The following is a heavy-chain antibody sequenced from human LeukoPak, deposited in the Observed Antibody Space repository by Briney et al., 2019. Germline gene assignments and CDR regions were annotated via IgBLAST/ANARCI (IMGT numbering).Heavy chain of an antibody. CDR3: ASPYDYGDYEGAFDI. CDR1: GGSTSVYY. V-gene: IGHV4-59*12. J-gene: IGHJ3*02. D-gene: IGHD4-17*01. CDR2: IYYSGST. Sequence: SETLSLTCTVSGGSTSVYYWSWIRQPPGKGLEWIGHIYYSGSTYYNPSLKSRVTISVDTSKNQFSLKLSSVTAADTAVYYCASPYDYGDYEGAFDIWGQGTMVTVSS.